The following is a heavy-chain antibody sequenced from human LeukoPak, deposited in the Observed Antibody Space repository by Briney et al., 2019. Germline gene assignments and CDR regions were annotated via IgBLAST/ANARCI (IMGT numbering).Heavy chain of an antibody. Sequence: GSLRLSCAASGLTFSNAWMSWVRQPPGKGLEWIGEINHSGSTNYNPSLKSRVTISVDTSKNQFSLKLSSVTAADTAVYYCARPGDLKDHYMDVWGKGTTVTVSS. CDR1: GLTFSNAW. D-gene: IGHD1-14*01. CDR3: ARPGDLKDHYMDV. J-gene: IGHJ6*03. V-gene: IGHV4-34*01. CDR2: INHSGST.